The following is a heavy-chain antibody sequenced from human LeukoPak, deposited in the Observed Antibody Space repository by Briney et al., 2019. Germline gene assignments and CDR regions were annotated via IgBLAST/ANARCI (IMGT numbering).Heavy chain of an antibody. D-gene: IGHD2-21*01. Sequence: GGSLRLSCAASGLTFSSYAMHWVRQAPGKGLEWVAVISYDGSNKYYADSVKGRFTISRDNSKNTLYLQMNSLRAEDTAVYYCARVRTYSASHAFDIWGQGTMVTVSS. CDR3: ARVRTYSASHAFDI. V-gene: IGHV3-30*04. CDR1: GLTFSSYA. CDR2: ISYDGSNK. J-gene: IGHJ3*02.